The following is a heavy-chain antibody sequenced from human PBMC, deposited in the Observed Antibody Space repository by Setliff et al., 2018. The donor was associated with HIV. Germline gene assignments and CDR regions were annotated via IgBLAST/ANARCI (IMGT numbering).Heavy chain of an antibody. CDR1: GYTFTSHG. V-gene: IGHV1-18*01. CDR3: ARGYYDSSWYYFDY. CDR2: ISAYNGNT. Sequence: ASVKVSCKASGYTFTSHGISWARQAPGQGLEWMGWISAYNGNTNYAQKFLGRVTMTTDTSTSTGYMELRSLRSDDTAVYFCARGYYDSSWYYFDYWGQGTLVTVSS. J-gene: IGHJ4*02. D-gene: IGHD3-22*01.